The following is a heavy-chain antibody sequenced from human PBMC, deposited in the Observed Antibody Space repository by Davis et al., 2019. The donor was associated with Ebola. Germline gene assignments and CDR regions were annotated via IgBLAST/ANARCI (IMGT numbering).Heavy chain of an antibody. V-gene: IGHV3-30-3*01. J-gene: IGHJ4*02. D-gene: IGHD6-19*01. CDR1: GFTFSSYA. CDR2: ISYDGSNK. CDR3: ARVGGWYGNIDY. Sequence: GGSLRLSCAASGFTFSSYAMHWVRQAPGKGLEWVAVISYDGSNKYYADSVKGRFTISRDNAKNSLYLQMNSLRAEDTAVYYCARVGGWYGNIDYWGQGTLVTVSS.